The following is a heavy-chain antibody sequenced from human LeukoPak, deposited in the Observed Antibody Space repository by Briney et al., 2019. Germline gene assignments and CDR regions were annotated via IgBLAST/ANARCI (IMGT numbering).Heavy chain of an antibody. CDR3: ARDGSARSLGN. CDR1: GFTVSGNY. CDR2: IDNGGST. Sequence: HPGGSLRLSCAASGFTVSGNYMSWVRQAPGKGLEWVSVIDNGGSTYYADSVKGRFTISRDNSKNTVYLQMNSLRAEDTAVYYCARDGSARSLGNWGQGTLVSVSS. J-gene: IGHJ4*02. D-gene: IGHD6-6*01. V-gene: IGHV3-53*01.